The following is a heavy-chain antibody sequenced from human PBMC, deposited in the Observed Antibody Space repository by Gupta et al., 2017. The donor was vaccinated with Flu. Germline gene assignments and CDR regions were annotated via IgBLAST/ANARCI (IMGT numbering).Heavy chain of an antibody. D-gene: IGHD3-10*01. V-gene: IGHV3-30*18. Sequence: AQLVESGGAVVQPGTSLRLSCDASGFTFRNRGMHWIRQAPGKGLEWVGIISADGVSKFYGESVKGRFTISRDNSQNILFLQMTNLRPEDTAVYYCAKEDGNYFFDVWGRGTLVTVS. J-gene: IGHJ2*01. CDR1: GFTFRNRG. CDR2: ISADGVSK. CDR3: AKEDGNYFFDV.